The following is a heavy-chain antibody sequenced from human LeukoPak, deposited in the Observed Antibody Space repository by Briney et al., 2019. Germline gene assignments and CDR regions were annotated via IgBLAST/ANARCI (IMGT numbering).Heavy chain of an antibody. J-gene: IGHJ4*02. CDR3: ARDYYYGSDY. D-gene: IGHD3-10*01. Sequence: GRSLRLSCAASGFTFSNYGMHWVRQAPGKGLEWVAVISYDGSNKYYVDSVKGRFTISRDNSKNTLYLQMDSLRAEDTAVYYCARDYYYGSDYWGQGTLVTVSS. CDR1: GFTFSNYG. V-gene: IGHV3-30*03. CDR2: ISYDGSNK.